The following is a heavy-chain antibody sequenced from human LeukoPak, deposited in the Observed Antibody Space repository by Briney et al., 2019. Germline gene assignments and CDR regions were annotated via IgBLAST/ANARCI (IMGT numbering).Heavy chain of an antibody. J-gene: IGHJ4*02. CDR3: ARDDYGDYFFDF. CDR1: GFTFSTYW. D-gene: IGHD4-17*01. V-gene: IGHV3-7*01. CDR2: IKPDGSEK. Sequence: GGSLRLSCAASGFTFSTYWMTWVRQAPGKGLEWIANIKPDGSEKYYVDSVKGRFTISRGNAKNSLYLQLNSLRAEDTAMYYCARDDYGDYFFDFWGQGTLVTVSS.